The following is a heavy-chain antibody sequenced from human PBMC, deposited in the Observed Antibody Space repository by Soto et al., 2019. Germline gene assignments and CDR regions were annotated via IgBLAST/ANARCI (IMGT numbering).Heavy chain of an antibody. CDR1: GFTFSSYA. D-gene: IGHD6-13*01. CDR3: EKRYSDDAVDI. Sequence: EVQLLESGGGLVQPGGSLRLSCAASGFTFSSYAMTWVRQAPGKGLEWVSSISGSGGSTYYADSVRGRFTISRDNSKNTLYLQMNSLRAEDTAVYYCEKRYSDDAVDIWYQGTMVTVSS. V-gene: IGHV3-23*01. CDR2: ISGSGGST. J-gene: IGHJ3*02.